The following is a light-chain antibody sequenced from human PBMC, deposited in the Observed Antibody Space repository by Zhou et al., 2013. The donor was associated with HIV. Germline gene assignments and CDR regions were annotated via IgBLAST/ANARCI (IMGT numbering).Light chain of an antibody. V-gene: IGKV1-5*03. CDR2: KAS. CDR3: QQYYNSSRT. Sequence: DIQMTQSPSTLSASVGDRVSITCRASESVNSFLAWYQHKPGRAPKVLIYKASTLETGVPSRFSGSGSGTEFTLTISSLQPDDFATYYCQQYYNSSRTFGQGTKLEI. J-gene: IGKJ2*01. CDR1: ESVNSF.